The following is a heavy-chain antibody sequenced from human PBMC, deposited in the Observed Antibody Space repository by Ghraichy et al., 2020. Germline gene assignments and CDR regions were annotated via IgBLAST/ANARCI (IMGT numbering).Heavy chain of an antibody. V-gene: IGHV3-23*01. Sequence: LSLTCVASSGFNFSIYAMSWVRQAPGKGLEWVSAISGSGGRTYYADSVKGRFTIPRDNSKNTLYVQMTSLRAEDTAVYYCAKESVAGVSDAGDAFDGWGQGTLVTVSA. CDR2: ISGSGGRT. J-gene: IGHJ3*01. CDR3: AKESVAGVSDAGDAFDG. CDR1: GFNFSIYA. D-gene: IGHD6-19*01.